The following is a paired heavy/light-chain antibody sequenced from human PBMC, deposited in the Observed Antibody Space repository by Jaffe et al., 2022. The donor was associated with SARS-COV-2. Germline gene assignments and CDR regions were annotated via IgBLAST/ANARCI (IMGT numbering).Light chain of an antibody. CDR2: DVR. V-gene: IGLV2-14*03. CDR3: SSYTSSSTFV. CDR1: NSDFGGYDY. J-gene: IGLJ1*01. Sequence: QSALTQPASVSGSPGQSITISCTGTNSDFGGYDYVAWYQQYPGKAPKLMISDVRNRPSGVSNRFSGSKSGNTASLTISGLQAEDEADYFCSSYTSSSTFVFGTGTKVTVL.
Heavy chain of an antibody. CDR1: GYIFTNNW. CDR2: IFPGDSDA. J-gene: IGHJ4*02. D-gene: IGHD1-26*01. Sequence: EVQLVQSGAEVKKPGESLKISCKGSGYIFTNNWIGWVRQMPGKGLEWMGIIFPGDSDATYSPSFEGQVTISADKSISTAYLQWSSLKASDTAMYYCARHSGGRLDYWGQGTLVTVSS. V-gene: IGHV5-51*01. CDR3: ARHSGGRLDY.